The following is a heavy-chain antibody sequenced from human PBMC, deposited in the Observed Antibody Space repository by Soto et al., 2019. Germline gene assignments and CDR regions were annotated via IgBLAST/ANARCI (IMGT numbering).Heavy chain of an antibody. V-gene: IGHV4-39*01. CDR1: GGSISSSSYY. CDR2: IYYSGST. J-gene: IGHJ3*02. D-gene: IGHD2-15*01. CDR3: ARRDMDGDFDI. Sequence: QLQLQESGPGLVKPSETLSLTCTVSGGSISSSSYYWGWIRQPPGKGLEWIGSIYYSGSTYYNPSLKSRVTISVDTSKNQFSLKLSSVTAADTAVYYCARRDMDGDFDIWGQGTMVTVSS.